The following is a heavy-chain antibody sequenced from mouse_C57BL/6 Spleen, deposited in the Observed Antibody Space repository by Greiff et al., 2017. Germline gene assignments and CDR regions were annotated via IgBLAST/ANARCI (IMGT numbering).Heavy chain of an antibody. CDR1: GFSLTSYG. J-gene: IGHJ4*01. V-gene: IGHV2-6-1*01. Sequence: VKVVESGPGLVAPSQSLSITCTVPGFSLTSYGVHWVRQPPGKGLEWLVVIWSDGSTTYNSALKSRLSISKDNSKSQVFLKMNSLQTDDTAMYYCARQITTVVDYYAMDYWGQGTSVTVSS. CDR3: ARQITTVVDYYAMDY. D-gene: IGHD1-1*01. CDR2: IWSDGST.